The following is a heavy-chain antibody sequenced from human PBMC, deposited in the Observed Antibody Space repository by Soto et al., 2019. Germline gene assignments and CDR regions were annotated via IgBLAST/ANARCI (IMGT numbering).Heavy chain of an antibody. D-gene: IGHD6-13*01. Sequence: QVQLVQSGAEVKKPGPSVRVSCKASGYTFTDCYVHWVRQAPGQGLAWRGWINPKSGGTNIAQGFKGRVNMTRDMSINTAYMELNSLKSDDTAVYYCVRDGLVSSAKSYFDYWGQGTLVTVSS. CDR3: VRDGLVSSAKSYFDY. J-gene: IGHJ4*02. CDR1: GYTFTDCY. CDR2: INPKSGGT. V-gene: IGHV1-2*02.